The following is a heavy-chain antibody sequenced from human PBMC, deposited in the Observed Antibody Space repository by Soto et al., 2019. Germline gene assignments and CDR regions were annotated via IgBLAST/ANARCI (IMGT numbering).Heavy chain of an antibody. D-gene: IGHD3-10*01. V-gene: IGHV5-51*01. CDR2: IFPPDSDT. J-gene: IGHJ6*02. CDR1: GYPFTTYW. CDR3: ARRSGDRSRSYGLDV. Sequence: GESLKISCQVSGYPFTTYWIGWVRQMPGKGLEWMGKIFPPDSDTRYSPSFQGQVTISADKSINTAYLQWSSLKASDTAMYYCARRSGDRSRSYGLDVWGQGTTVTVSS.